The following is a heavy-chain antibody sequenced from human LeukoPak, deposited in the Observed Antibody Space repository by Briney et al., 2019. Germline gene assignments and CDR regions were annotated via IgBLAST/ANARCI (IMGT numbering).Heavy chain of an antibody. D-gene: IGHD3-22*01. CDR1: GGSISSYY. V-gene: IGHV4-59*01. CDR3: ARVISGYPPFMDV. CDR2: IYYSGST. Sequence: SETLSLSCTVSGGSISSYYWSWIRQPPGKGLEWIGYIYYSGSTNYNPSLKSRVTISVDTSKNQFSLKLSSVTAADTAVYYCARVISGYPPFMDVWGQGTTVTVSS. J-gene: IGHJ6*02.